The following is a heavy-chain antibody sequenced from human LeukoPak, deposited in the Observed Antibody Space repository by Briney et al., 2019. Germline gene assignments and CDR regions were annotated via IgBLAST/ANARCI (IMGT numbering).Heavy chain of an antibody. J-gene: IGHJ4*02. D-gene: IGHD2-15*01. CDR3: ASRGYCSGGSCSDFDY. CDR2: INHSGST. V-gene: IGHV4-34*01. CDR1: GGSFSGYY. Sequence: SETLSLTCAVYGGSFSGYYWSWIRQPPGKGLEWIGEINHSGSTNYNPTLKSRVTISVDTSKSQFSLKLSSVTAADTAVYYCASRGYCSGGSCSDFDYWGQGTLVTVSS.